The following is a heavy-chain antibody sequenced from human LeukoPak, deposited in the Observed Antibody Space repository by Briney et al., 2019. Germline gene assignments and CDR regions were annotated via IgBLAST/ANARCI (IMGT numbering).Heavy chain of an antibody. CDR3: AKYFASGSYYKLPH. CDR1: GFTFSSYA. V-gene: IGHV3-23*01. CDR2: ISGSGAYT. Sequence: GGSLRLSCAASGFTFSSYAMSWVRQAPGKGLEWVSTISGSGAYTYYADSVKGRFTISRDNSKNTPYLQINSLRAEDTAVYYCAKYFASGSYYKLPHWGQGTLVTVSS. J-gene: IGHJ1*01. D-gene: IGHD3-10*01.